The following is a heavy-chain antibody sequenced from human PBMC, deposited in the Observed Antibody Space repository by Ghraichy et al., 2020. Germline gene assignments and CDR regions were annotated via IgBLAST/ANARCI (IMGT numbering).Heavy chain of an antibody. CDR1: GGSISSYY. Sequence: SETLSLTCTVSGGSISSYYWSWIRQLPGKGLEWIGYIYYSGSTNYNPSLKSRVTISVDTSKNQFSLKLSSVTAADTAVYYCARLYYYYGMDVWGQGTTVTVSS. V-gene: IGHV4-59*08. J-gene: IGHJ6*02. CDR2: IYYSGST. CDR3: ARLYYYYGMDV.